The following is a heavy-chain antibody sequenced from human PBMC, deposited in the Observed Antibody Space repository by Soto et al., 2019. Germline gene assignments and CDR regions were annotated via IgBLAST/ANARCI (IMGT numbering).Heavy chain of an antibody. D-gene: IGHD3-22*01. CDR1: GGTFSSYA. CDR3: ASWGSSGYYPESNFDY. CDR2: IIPIFGTA. J-gene: IGHJ4*02. Sequence: QVQLVQSGAEVKKPGSSVKVSCKASGGTFSSYAISWVRQAPGQGLEWMGGIIPIFGTANYAQKFQGRVTITADKSTSTAYMELSSLRSEDTAVYYCASWGSSGYYPESNFDYWGQGTLVTVSS. V-gene: IGHV1-69*06.